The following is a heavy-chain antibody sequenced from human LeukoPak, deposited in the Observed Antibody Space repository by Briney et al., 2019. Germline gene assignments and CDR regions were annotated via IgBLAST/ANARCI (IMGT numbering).Heavy chain of an antibody. CDR3: ARGELRQSFETTYSYYYRYQYMDV. J-gene: IGHJ6*03. CDR2: VFNSGST. Sequence: PSETPCDSCTVSGRSISDYYGNWFRQSPGKGLEWIAYVFNSGSTNYNPSFKGRLTISADSAKNQFSLHLTSVTAADTAVYYCARGELRQSFETTYSYYYRYQYMDVWGKGSNVAVSS. D-gene: IGHD3-10*01. V-gene: IGHV4-59*01. CDR1: GRSISDYY.